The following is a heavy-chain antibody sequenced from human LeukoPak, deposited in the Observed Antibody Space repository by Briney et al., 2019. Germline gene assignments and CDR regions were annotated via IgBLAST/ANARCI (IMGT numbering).Heavy chain of an antibody. CDR3: ARDRHKYNYDSGGYPPY. J-gene: IGHJ4*02. D-gene: IGHD3-22*01. V-gene: IGHV3-48*01. CDR1: GFTFSSYS. CDR2: ISSSSSTI. Sequence: GGSLRLSCAASGFTFSSYSMLWVRQAPGKGLEWVSYISSSSSTIYYADSVKGRFTISRDNAKNPLHLQMNTLRAEDTAVYYCARDRHKYNYDSGGYPPYWGQGTLVTVSS.